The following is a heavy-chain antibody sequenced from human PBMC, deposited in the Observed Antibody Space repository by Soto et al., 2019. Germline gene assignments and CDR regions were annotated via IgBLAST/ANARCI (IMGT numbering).Heavy chain of an antibody. V-gene: IGHV1-18*01. D-gene: IGHD2-2*01. J-gene: IGHJ4*02. CDR1: GYTFTSYG. CDR3: AREGYCISTSCYASALDY. Sequence: ASVKVSCKASGYTFTSYGISWVRQAPGQGLEWMGWISAYNGNTNYAQKLQGRVTMTTDTSTSTAYMELRSLRSDDTAVYYCAREGYCISTSCYASALDYWGQGTLVTVSS. CDR2: ISAYNGNT.